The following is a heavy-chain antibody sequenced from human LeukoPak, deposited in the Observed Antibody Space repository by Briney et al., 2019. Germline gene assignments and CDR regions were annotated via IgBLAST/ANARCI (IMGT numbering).Heavy chain of an antibody. CDR1: GVAMRGNEYY. J-gene: IGHJ4*02. D-gene: IGHD4-17*01. CDR2: MYYRATT. CDR3: ARHGYGDPGPLFDY. V-gene: IGHV4-39*07. Sequence: PSETLSLNCSVSGVAMRGNEYYWSWLRQSPGKGLEWIASMYYRATTFYNPSLESRVATSVDTSRNQFSLELKSVTAADTAVYYCARHGYGDPGPLFDYWGQGTLVTVSS.